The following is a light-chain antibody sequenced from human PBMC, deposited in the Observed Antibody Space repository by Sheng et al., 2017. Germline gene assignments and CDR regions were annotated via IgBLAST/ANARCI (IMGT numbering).Light chain of an antibody. J-gene: IGKJ3*01. V-gene: IGKV1-NL1*01. Sequence: DMQMTQFPSSLSASVGDRVTITCRARQAIRNSLAWYQQKPGKAPKLLLYTASTLNSGVPSKFSGRGSGTDYTLTISNLQPEDFATYFCQQYSSSPFTFGPGTK. CDR1: QAIRNS. CDR3: QQYSSSPFT. CDR2: TAS.